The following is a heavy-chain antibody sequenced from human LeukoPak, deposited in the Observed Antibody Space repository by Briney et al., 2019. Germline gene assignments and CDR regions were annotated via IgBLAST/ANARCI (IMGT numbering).Heavy chain of an antibody. D-gene: IGHD1-26*01. CDR1: GGSMSSYY. V-gene: IGHV4-59*08. CDR3: ARQLYILGAYYFDY. CDR2: IFYSGST. Sequence: AETLSLTRTVSGGSMSSYYWIWIRQPPGKGLEWIGYIFYSGSTNYNPSLKSRVTVLVDTSKNQFSLTLGSVTAADTGVYYCARQLYILGAYYFDYWGQGALVTVSS. J-gene: IGHJ4*02.